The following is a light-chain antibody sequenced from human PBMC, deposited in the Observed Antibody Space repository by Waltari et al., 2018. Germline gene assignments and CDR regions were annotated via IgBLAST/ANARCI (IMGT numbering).Light chain of an antibody. CDR2: EVI. CDR3: CSYAGLGTYV. V-gene: IGLV2-23*02. J-gene: IGLJ1*01. CDR1: SSDVGNYDL. Sequence: QSALTQPASVSGTPGQSITISCTGTSSDVGNYDLVSWYQQHPGKAPNLLVCEVIKRPSGVSRRFSGSKSGNTASLTISGLQAEDEADYYCCSYAGLGTYVFGSGTKVTVL.